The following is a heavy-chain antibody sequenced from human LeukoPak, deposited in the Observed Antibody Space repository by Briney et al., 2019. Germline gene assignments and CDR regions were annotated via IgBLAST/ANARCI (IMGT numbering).Heavy chain of an antibody. V-gene: IGHV4-39*01. CDR3: ARVRRVGLAAAGNFWFDP. Sequence: PSETLSLACTVSGGSISSSSYYWGWIRQPPGKGLEWIGSIYYSGSTYYNPSLKSRVTISVDTSKNQFSLKLSSVTAADTAVYYCARVRRVGLAAAGNFWFDPWGQGTLVTVSS. CDR2: IYYSGST. D-gene: IGHD6-13*01. J-gene: IGHJ5*02. CDR1: GGSISSSSYY.